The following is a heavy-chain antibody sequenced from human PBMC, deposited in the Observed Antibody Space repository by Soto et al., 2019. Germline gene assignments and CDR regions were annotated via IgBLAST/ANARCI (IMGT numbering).Heavy chain of an antibody. D-gene: IGHD5-12*01. CDR3: ARAPIGGYEIDY. CDR1: GFTFSSYG. Sequence: QVQLVESGGGVVQPGRSLRLSCAASGFTFSSYGMHWVRQAPGKGLEWVAVIWYDGSNKYYADSVKGRFTISRDNSKNTLYLQMNSLRAEDTAVYYCARAPIGGYEIDYGGQGTLVTVYS. CDR2: IWYDGSNK. J-gene: IGHJ4*02. V-gene: IGHV3-33*01.